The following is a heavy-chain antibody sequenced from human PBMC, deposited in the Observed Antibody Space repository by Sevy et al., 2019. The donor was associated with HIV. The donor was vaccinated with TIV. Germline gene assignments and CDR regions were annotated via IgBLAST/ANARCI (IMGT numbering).Heavy chain of an antibody. CDR2: IKAKSDGGTI. J-gene: IGHJ6*02. V-gene: IGHV3-15*01. D-gene: IGHD6-6*01. Sequence: GGSLRLSCAASGFTFSYAWMSWVRQAPGKGLEWVGRIKAKSDGGTIDYAAPVKGRFTISRDDSKNTLYLQMNSLKTEDTAVYYCTTDHESPVIAARPAHYYYGMDVWGQGTTVTVSS. CDR1: GFTFSYAW. CDR3: TTDHESPVIAARPAHYYYGMDV.